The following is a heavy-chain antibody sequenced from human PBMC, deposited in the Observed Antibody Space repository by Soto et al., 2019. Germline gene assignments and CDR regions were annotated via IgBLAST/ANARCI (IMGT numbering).Heavy chain of an antibody. CDR2: ISDDGTDE. J-gene: IGHJ4*02. Sequence: GGSLRLSCAASGITFSDHGMHWVRQAPGKGLDWVSFISDDGTDENYADSVKGRFITSRDNSQNTLYLQMNSLRVEDAAVYYCVKDRAWRYLDNWGQGAPVTVSS. CDR1: GITFSDHG. V-gene: IGHV3-30*18. D-gene: IGHD3-9*01. CDR3: VKDRAWRYLDN.